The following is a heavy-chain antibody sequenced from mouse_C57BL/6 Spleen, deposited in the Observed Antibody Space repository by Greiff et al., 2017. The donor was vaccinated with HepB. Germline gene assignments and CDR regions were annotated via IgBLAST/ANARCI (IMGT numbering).Heavy chain of an antibody. CDR3: ARSGYYGSQAWFAY. J-gene: IGHJ3*01. Sequence: QLQQSGPVLVKPGASVKMSCKASGYTFTDYYMNWVKQSHGKSLEWIGVINPYNGGTSYNQKFKGKATLTVDKSSSTAYMELNSLRSEDSAVYYCARSGYYGSQAWFAYWGQGTLVTVSA. CDR2: INPYNGGT. CDR1: GYTFTDYY. D-gene: IGHD1-1*01. V-gene: IGHV1-19*01.